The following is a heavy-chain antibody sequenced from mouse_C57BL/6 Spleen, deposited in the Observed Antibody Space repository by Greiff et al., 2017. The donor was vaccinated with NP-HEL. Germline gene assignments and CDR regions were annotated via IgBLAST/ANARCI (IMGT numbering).Heavy chain of an antibody. J-gene: IGHJ1*03. V-gene: IGHV2-2*01. CDR2: IWSGGST. CDR1: GFSLTSYG. CDR3: ARYDYDGYWYFDV. Sequence: VMLVESGPGLVQPSQSLSITCTVSGFSLTSYGVHWVRQSPGKGLEWLGVIWSGGSTDYNAAFISRLSISKDNSKSQVFFKMNSLQADDTAIYYCARYDYDGYWYFDVWGTGTTVTVSS. D-gene: IGHD2-4*01.